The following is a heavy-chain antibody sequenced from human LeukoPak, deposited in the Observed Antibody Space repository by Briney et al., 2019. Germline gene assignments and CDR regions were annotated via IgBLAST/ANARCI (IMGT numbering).Heavy chain of an antibody. Sequence: GGSLRLSCAASGFTFSRHSMNWVRQAPGKGLEWVSSISSSSIYIYYADSVKGRFTISRDNAKNSLYLQMNNLRAEDTAVYYCARGGDNYGYIFDYWGQGTLVTVSS. CDR1: GFTFSRHS. CDR2: ISSSSIYI. J-gene: IGHJ4*02. D-gene: IGHD5-18*01. V-gene: IGHV3-21*01. CDR3: ARGGDNYGYIFDY.